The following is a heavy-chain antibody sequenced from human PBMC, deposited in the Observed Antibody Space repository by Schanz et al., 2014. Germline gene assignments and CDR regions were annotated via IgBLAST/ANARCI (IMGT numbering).Heavy chain of an antibody. CDR2: IGNGGVTI. Sequence: VQLLESGGGLVQPGGSLRLSCTASGFPFSDYFMAWIRQPPGRGLEWVSYIGNGGVTIYYADSVKGRFTISRDNSNKTVDLQMNSLRAEDTALYYCAKYRGYYRVSGSYRELEYWGQGTLVTVSS. J-gene: IGHJ4*02. D-gene: IGHD3-10*01. CDR1: GFPFSDYF. CDR3: AKYRGYYRVSGSYRELEY. V-gene: IGHV3-11*01.